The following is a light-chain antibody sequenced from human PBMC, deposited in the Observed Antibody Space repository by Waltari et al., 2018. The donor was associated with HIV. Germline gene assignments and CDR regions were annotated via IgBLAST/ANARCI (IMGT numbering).Light chain of an antibody. CDR3: QVWDSSTAKV. Sequence: SYELTQPLSVSVALGQTARITWGGNNSGSKNVHWYQQKPGQAPVLVIYRDSNRPSGIPERFSGSNSGNTATLTISRAQAGDEADYYCQVWDSSTAKVFGGGTKLTVL. V-gene: IGLV3-9*01. J-gene: IGLJ2*01. CDR2: RDS. CDR1: NSGSKN.